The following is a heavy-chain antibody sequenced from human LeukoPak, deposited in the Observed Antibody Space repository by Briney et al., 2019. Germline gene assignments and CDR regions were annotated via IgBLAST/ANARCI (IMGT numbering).Heavy chain of an antibody. CDR3: ARENSGTFSIDY. CDR2: IKQDGSEK. Sequence: GGSLRLSCAASGFTFSIYWMTWVRQAPGKGLEWVANIKQDGSEKYYVDSVKGRFTISRDNAKNSLYLQMSSLRAEDTAVYYCARENSGTFSIDYCGQGTLVTVSS. D-gene: IGHD1-26*01. CDR1: GFTFSIYW. V-gene: IGHV3-7*01. J-gene: IGHJ4*02.